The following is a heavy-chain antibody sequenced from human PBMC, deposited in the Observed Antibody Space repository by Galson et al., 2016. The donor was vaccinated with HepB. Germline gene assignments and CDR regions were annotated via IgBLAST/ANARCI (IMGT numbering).Heavy chain of an antibody. D-gene: IGHD3-3*01. Sequence: SLRLSCAASGFPFSSYWMSWVRQAPGKGLEWVANIEQDGSEKYYVDSVKGRFTISRDNAKNSLFLQMNSLRAEDTAVYYCARDSPDFWSGFNDYWGQGTLVTVSS. V-gene: IGHV3-7*01. CDR3: ARDSPDFWSGFNDY. CDR1: GFPFSSYW. J-gene: IGHJ4*02. CDR2: IEQDGSEK.